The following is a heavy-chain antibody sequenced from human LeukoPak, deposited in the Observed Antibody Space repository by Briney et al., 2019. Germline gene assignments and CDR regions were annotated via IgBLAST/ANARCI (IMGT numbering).Heavy chain of an antibody. CDR1: GLTFSSYS. V-gene: IGHV3-23*01. CDR3: AKCVSYYDAFDI. Sequence: PGGSLRLSCAASGLTFSSYSMSWVRRAPGKGLEWVSAISGSGGSTYYADSVKGRFTISRDNSKNTLYLQMSSLRAEDTAVYYCAKCVSYYDAFDIWGQGTMVTVSS. J-gene: IGHJ3*02. CDR2: ISGSGGST. D-gene: IGHD1-26*01.